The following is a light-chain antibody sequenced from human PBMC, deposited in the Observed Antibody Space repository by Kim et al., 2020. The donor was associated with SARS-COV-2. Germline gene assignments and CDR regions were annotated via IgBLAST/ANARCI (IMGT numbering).Light chain of an antibody. CDR2: YGS. V-gene: IGLV3-21*04. J-gene: IGLJ3*02. Sequence: PGQTATSTCGGNNIGSKSVHWYQQKPSQAPILVIFYGSDRPSGIPERFSGSNSGNTATLTITSVEAGDEADYYCQVWDSSSDHPWVFGGGTRLTVL. CDR3: QVWDSSSDHPWV. CDR1: NIGSKS.